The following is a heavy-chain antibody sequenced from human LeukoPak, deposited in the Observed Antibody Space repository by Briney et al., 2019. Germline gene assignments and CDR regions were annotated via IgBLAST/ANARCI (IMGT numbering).Heavy chain of an antibody. D-gene: IGHD4-17*01. CDR2: SYYSGST. V-gene: IGHV4-39*07. CDR1: GGSISSSSYY. Sequence: SETLSLTCTVSGGSISSSSYYWGWLRQPPGKGLEWIGSSYYSGSTYYNPSLKSRVTISVDTSKNQFSLNPISVTAADTAVYYWATSGATTVTTWGGSWFDPWGQGTLVTVSS. J-gene: IGHJ5*02. CDR3: ATSGATTVTTWGGSWFDP.